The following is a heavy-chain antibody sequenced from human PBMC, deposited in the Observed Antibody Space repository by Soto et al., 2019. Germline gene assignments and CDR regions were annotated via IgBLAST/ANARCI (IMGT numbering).Heavy chain of an antibody. J-gene: IGHJ6*03. CDR2: IYYSGST. V-gene: IGHV4-39*01. CDR3: AGQTVTTEEPYYYYMDF. CDR1: GCSISSSSYY. Sequence: PSETLSLTCTVSGCSISSSSYYWGWIRQPPGKGLEWIGSIYYSGSTYYNPSLKSRVTISVDTSKNQFSLKLSSVTAADTAVYYCAGQTVTTEEPYYYYMDFGGKGTRATVPS. D-gene: IGHD4-17*01.